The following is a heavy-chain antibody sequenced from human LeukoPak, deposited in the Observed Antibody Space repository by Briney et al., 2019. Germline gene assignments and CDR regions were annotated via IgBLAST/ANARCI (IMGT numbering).Heavy chain of an antibody. V-gene: IGHV4-61*01. Sequence: PSETLSLTCTVSGRSVSSGSYYWRWIRPPPGEGLEWIGYLYYSGSTHYNPSLKSRVTISVDTSKNQFSLELSSVTAADTAVYYCAREIYGSGSYGLSYYYFGMDVWGQGTTVTVSS. CDR3: AREIYGSGSYGLSYYYFGMDV. CDR2: LYYSGST. CDR1: GRSVSSGSYY. D-gene: IGHD3-10*01. J-gene: IGHJ6*02.